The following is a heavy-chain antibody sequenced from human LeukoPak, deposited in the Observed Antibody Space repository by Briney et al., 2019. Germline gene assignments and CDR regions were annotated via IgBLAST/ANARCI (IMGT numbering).Heavy chain of an antibody. CDR3: AKKSVPGAGTGSFDI. D-gene: IGHD6-19*01. CDR2: ISYDGRNQ. Sequence: GGPVRLSCAASGFTFSSYAVYWVRQAPGKGLEGVSSISYDGRNQYYIDSVRGRFTISRDNSKNTLYLQMNSLRTGDTAVYFCAKKSVPGAGTGSFDIWGQGTMVTVSS. CDR1: GFTFSSYA. J-gene: IGHJ3*02. V-gene: IGHV3-30*18.